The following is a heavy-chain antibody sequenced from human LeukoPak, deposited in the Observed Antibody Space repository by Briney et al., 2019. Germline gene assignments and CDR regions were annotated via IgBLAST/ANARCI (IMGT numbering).Heavy chain of an antibody. CDR1: GYSISSDYH. D-gene: IGHD6-19*01. V-gene: IGHV4-38-2*01. Sequence: SETLSLTCAVSGYSISSDYHWGWIRQPPGKGLEWIGYIYYSGSTNYNPSLKSRVTISVDTSKNQFSLKLSSVTAADTAVYYCAGGIAVAGSDYWGQGTLVTVSS. J-gene: IGHJ4*02. CDR2: IYYSGST. CDR3: AGGIAVAGSDY.